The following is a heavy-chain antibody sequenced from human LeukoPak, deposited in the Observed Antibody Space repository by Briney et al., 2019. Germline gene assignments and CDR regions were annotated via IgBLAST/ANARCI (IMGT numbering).Heavy chain of an antibody. Sequence: PSETLSLTCAVYGGSFSGYYWSWIRQPPGKGLEWIGEINHSGSTNYNPSLKSRVTISVDTSKNQFSLKLSSVTAADTAVYYCASRLLYSSTNWFDPWGQGTLVTVSS. CDR1: GGSFSGYY. D-gene: IGHD6-13*01. V-gene: IGHV4-34*01. J-gene: IGHJ5*02. CDR2: INHSGST. CDR3: ASRLLYSSTNWFDP.